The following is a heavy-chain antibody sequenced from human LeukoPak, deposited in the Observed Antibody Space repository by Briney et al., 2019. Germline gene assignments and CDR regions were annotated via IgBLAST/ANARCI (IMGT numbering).Heavy chain of an antibody. CDR2: INHSGST. D-gene: IGHD3-10*01. Sequence: PSETLSLTCAVYGGSFSGYYWSWIRQPPGKGLEWIGEINHSGSTNYNPSLKSRVTISVDTSKSQFSLKLSSVTAADTAVYYCARRDTMHSVNYGSGSYSSPYFDYWGQGTLVTVSS. V-gene: IGHV4-34*01. CDR3: ARRDTMHSVNYGSGSYSSPYFDY. CDR1: GGSFSGYY. J-gene: IGHJ4*02.